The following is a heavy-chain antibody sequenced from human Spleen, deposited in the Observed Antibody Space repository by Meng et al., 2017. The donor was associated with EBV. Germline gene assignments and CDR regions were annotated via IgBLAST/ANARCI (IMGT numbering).Heavy chain of an antibody. D-gene: IGHD4-17*01. J-gene: IGHJ4*02. Sequence: QWQLVQSGAEVKKPGASVEVSCQASGYTFTSYDINWVRQATGQGLEWMGWMNPNSGNTLYAQKFQGRVTMTRDTSISTAYMELSSLRSEDTAVYYCARGNTVTLPLDYWGQGILVTVSS. V-gene: IGHV1-8*01. CDR3: ARGNTVTLPLDY. CDR1: GYTFTSYD. CDR2: MNPNSGNT.